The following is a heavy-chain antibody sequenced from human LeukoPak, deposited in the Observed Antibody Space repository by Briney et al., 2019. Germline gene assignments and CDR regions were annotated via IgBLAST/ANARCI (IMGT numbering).Heavy chain of an antibody. CDR2: INPNSGGT. V-gene: IGHV1-2*02. Sequence: GGSVNVSCKASGYTFTGYYMDWVRQAPGQGLEWMGWINPNSGGTNYAQKFQGRVTMTRDTSISTAYMELSRLRSADTAVYYCARYQGHSSGWYEGDYWGQGTLVTVSS. CDR3: ARYQGHSSGWYEGDY. J-gene: IGHJ4*02. D-gene: IGHD6-19*01. CDR1: GYTFTGYY.